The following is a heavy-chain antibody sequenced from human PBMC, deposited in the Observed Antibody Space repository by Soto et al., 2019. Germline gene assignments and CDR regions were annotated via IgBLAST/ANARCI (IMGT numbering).Heavy chain of an antibody. J-gene: IGHJ4*02. CDR1: GGSISSGDYY. V-gene: IGHV4-30-4*01. CDR3: AREADLRGYSYGYYFDY. CDR2: IYYSGST. D-gene: IGHD5-18*01. Sequence: QVQLQESGPGLVKPSQTLSLPCTVSGGSISSGDYYWSWIRQPPGKGLEWIGYIYYSGSTYYNPSLKTRVTISVDTSKNQFSLKLSSVTAADTALYYCAREADLRGYSYGYYFDYWGQGTLVTVSS.